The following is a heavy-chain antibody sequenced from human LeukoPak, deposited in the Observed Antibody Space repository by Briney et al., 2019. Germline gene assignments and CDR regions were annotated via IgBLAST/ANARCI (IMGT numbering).Heavy chain of an antibody. CDR2: IKQDGSEK. CDR1: GFTFTSNW. V-gene: IGHV3-7*03. CDR3: ARGGWYGDY. Sequence: GGSLRLSCAASGFTFTSNWMSWVRQAPGKGLEWVANIKQDGSEKHYVDSVKGRFTISRDNAKNSLSLQMNSLRVEDTAVYYCARGGWYGDYWGQGTLVTVSS. J-gene: IGHJ4*02. D-gene: IGHD6-19*01.